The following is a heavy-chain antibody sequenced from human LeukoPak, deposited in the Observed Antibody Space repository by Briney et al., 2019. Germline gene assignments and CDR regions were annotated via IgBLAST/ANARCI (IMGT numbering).Heavy chain of an antibody. Sequence: GGSLRLSCAASGFTFSSYSMNWVRQAPGKGLEWVSYISSSSSTIYYADSVKGRFTISRDNAKNSLYLQMNSLRAEGTAVYYCGVLYYRNNWFDPWGQGTLVTVSS. J-gene: IGHJ5*02. CDR2: ISSSSSTI. V-gene: IGHV3-48*01. CDR3: GVLYYRNNWFDP. D-gene: IGHD3-10*01. CDR1: GFTFSSYS.